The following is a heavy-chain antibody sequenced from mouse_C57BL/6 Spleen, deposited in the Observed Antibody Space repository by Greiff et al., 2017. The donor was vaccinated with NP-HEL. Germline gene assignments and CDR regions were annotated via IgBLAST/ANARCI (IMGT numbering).Heavy chain of an antibody. CDR3: AREGMVTTGYYFDY. D-gene: IGHD2-2*01. J-gene: IGHJ2*01. Sequence: VQLQQSGAELARPGASVKLSCKASGYTFTSYGISWVKQRTGQGLEWIGEIYPRSGNTYYNEKFKGKATLTADKSSSTAYMELRSLTSEDSAVYFCAREGMVTTGYYFDYWGQGTTLTVSS. CDR2: IYPRSGNT. V-gene: IGHV1-81*01. CDR1: GYTFTSYG.